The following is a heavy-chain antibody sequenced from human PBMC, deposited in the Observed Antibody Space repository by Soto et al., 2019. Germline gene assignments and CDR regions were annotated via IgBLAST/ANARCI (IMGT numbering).Heavy chain of an antibody. D-gene: IGHD3-3*01. CDR1: GGTLSSYA. CDR2: IIPIFGTA. J-gene: IGHJ6*02. CDR3: ARGLSLRFQV. Sequence: ASVKVSCKASGGTLSSYAISWVRQAPGQGLDWMGGIIPIFGTANYAQKFQGRVTITADESTSTAYMELSSLRSEDTAVYYCARGLSLRFQVWGQGTTVTVSS. V-gene: IGHV1-69*13.